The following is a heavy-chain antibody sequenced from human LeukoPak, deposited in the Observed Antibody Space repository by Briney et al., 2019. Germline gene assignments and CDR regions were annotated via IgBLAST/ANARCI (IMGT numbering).Heavy chain of an antibody. Sequence: GGSLRLSCAASGFTFSSYAMSWVRQAPGKGLEWVSAISGSGGSTYYADSVKGRFTISRDNSKNTLYLQMNSLRAEDTAVYYCASVGDFWSGYSTAAFDIWGQGTMVTVSS. CDR2: ISGSGGST. V-gene: IGHV3-23*01. CDR3: ASVGDFWSGYSTAAFDI. D-gene: IGHD3-3*01. J-gene: IGHJ3*02. CDR1: GFTFSSYA.